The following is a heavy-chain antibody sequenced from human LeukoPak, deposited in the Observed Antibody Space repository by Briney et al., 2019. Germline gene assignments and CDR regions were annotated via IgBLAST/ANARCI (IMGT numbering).Heavy chain of an antibody. CDR1: GGSISSYY. CDR3: ARASGASAGYYYYSYMDV. CDR2: IYYSGST. Sequence: PSETLSLTCTVSGGSISSYYWSWIRQPPGKGLEWIGYIYYSGSTNYNPSLKSRVTISVDTSKNQFSLKLSSVTAADTAVYYCARASGASAGYYYYSYMDVWGKGTTVTVSS. V-gene: IGHV4-59*01. J-gene: IGHJ6*03. D-gene: IGHD3-10*01.